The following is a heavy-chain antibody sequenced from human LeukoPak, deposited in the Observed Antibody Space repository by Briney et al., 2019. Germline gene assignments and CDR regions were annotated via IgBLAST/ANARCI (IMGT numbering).Heavy chain of an antibody. V-gene: IGHV3-73*01. CDR1: GFTFSGSA. CDR2: IRSKANSYAT. J-gene: IGHJ4*02. D-gene: IGHD3-10*01. Sequence: GGSLRLSCAASGFTFSGSAMHWVRQASGKGLDWVGRIRSKANSYATAYAASVKGRFTISRDDSKNTAYLQMNSLKTEDTAVYYCAYGSGSYYNEYYFDYWGQGTLVTVSS. CDR3: AYGSGSYYNEYYFDY.